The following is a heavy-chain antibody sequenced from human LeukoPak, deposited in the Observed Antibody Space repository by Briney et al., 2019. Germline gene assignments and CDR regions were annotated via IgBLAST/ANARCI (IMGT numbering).Heavy chain of an antibody. D-gene: IGHD2-15*01. Sequence: GGSLRLSCVASGLTYRNAWMTWVRQAPGKGLEWVGRIKSNPDGGTTDFAASVKGRFFISRDDSKSTLSLQMNSLKIEDTAVYYCTTRGPHISGHPLDYWGQGIPVTVSS. CDR2: IKSNPDGGTT. CDR1: GLTYRNAW. V-gene: IGHV3-15*05. CDR3: TTRGPHISGHPLDY. J-gene: IGHJ4*02.